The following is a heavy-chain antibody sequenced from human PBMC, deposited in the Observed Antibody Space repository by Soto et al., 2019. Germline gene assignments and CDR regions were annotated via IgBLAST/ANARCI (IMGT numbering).Heavy chain of an antibody. D-gene: IGHD1-1*01. CDR3: ARGRYGDY. CDR1: GYIFTTYG. V-gene: IGHV1-18*01. Sequence: QVHLVQSGAEVKKPGASVKVSCKGSGYIFTTYGITWVRQAPGQGLEWMGWISAHNGNTNYAQKLQGRVTVTRDPSTSTAYMELRNLRSDYTAVYYCARGRYGDYWGQGALVTVSS. CDR2: ISAHNGNT. J-gene: IGHJ4*02.